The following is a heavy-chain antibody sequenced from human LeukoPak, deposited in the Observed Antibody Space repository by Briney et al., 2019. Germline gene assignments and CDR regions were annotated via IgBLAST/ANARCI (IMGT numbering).Heavy chain of an antibody. D-gene: IGHD4-17*01. CDR1: GGSISSYY. V-gene: IGHV4-59*08. Sequence: SETLSLTCTVSGGSISSYYWSWIRQPPGKGLEWIGYIYYSGSTNYNPSLKSRVTISVDTSKNQFSLKLSSVTAADTAVYYCARLSPYGDYVYYWGQGTLVTVSS. CDR2: IYYSGST. CDR3: ARLSPYGDYVYY. J-gene: IGHJ4*02.